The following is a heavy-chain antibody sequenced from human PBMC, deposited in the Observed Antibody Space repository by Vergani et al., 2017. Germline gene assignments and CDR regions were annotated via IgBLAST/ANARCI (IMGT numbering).Heavy chain of an antibody. V-gene: IGHV4-30-4*08. CDR2: IYYSGST. CDR1: GGSISSGDYY. CDR3: ARDRGSGSYYDLDY. J-gene: IGHJ4*02. D-gene: IGHD1-26*01. Sequence: QVQLQESGPALVKPSQTLPLTCTVSGGSISSGDYYWSWIRQPPGKGLEWIGYIYYSGSTYYNPSLKSRVTISVDTSTNQFSLRLSSVTAADTAVYYCARDRGSGSYYDLDYWGQGTLVTVSS.